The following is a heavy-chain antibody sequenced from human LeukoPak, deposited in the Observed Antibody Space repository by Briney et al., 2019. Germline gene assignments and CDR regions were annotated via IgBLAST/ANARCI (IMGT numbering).Heavy chain of an antibody. D-gene: IGHD6-13*01. Sequence: GGSLRLSCAASGFTFKSYDMHWVRQVAGRGLEWVSGIGTAGDTYYQGSVKGRFTISRENAKNTLYLQMNNLRAGDTALYYCARGGRVSSWYEKWGQGTLVAVSS. CDR2: IGTAGDT. J-gene: IGHJ4*02. V-gene: IGHV3-13*01. CDR1: GFTFKSYD. CDR3: ARGGRVSSWYEK.